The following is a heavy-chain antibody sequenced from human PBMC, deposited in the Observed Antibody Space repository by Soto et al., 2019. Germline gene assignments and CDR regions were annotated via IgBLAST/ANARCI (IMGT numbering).Heavy chain of an antibody. J-gene: IGHJ4*02. D-gene: IGHD5-18*01. CDR2: IRGSGGTT. CDR3: AKGRYSGSGDDY. Sequence: EVQLLESGGGLVQPGGSLRLSCAASGFTFSSYGMSWVRQAPGKGLEWVANIRGSGGTTYYADSVKGRFTISRDNSKNTLHLQMHSRRVEDTAVYYCAKGRYSGSGDDYWGRGTLVTVSS. V-gene: IGHV3-23*01. CDR1: GFTFSSYG.